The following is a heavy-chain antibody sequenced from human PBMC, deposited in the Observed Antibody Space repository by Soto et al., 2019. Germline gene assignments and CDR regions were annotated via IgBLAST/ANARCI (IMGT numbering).Heavy chain of an antibody. Sequence: ASVKVSCKASGYTFTNHVIHWVRQAPGQRLECMGWINAGNGKTKYSQNFQGRFTITRDTSATTTYLDVSSLRSEDTAVYFCARGILTGYYFDYWGQGTLVTVSS. CDR2: INAGNGKT. D-gene: IGHD3-9*01. J-gene: IGHJ4*02. CDR1: GYTFTNHV. V-gene: IGHV1-3*01. CDR3: ARGILTGYYFDY.